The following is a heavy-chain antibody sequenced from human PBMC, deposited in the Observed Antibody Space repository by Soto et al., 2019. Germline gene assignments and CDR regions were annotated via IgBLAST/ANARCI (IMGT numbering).Heavy chain of an antibody. J-gene: IGHJ4*02. CDR1: GFTFSSYS. CDR2: ISSSSSYI. Sequence: EMQLVESGGGLVKPGGSLRLSCAASGFTFSSYSMNWVRQAPGKGLEWVSSISSSSSYIYYADSVKGRFTISRDNAKNSLYLQMNSLRAEDTAVYYCARSQYYDFWSGYYFDYWGQGTLVTVSS. V-gene: IGHV3-21*01. D-gene: IGHD3-3*01. CDR3: ARSQYYDFWSGYYFDY.